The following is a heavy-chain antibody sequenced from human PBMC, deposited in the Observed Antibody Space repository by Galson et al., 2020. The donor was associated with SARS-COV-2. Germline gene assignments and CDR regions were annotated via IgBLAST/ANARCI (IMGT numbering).Heavy chain of an antibody. Sequence: SQTLSLTCAVSGTSISSGSYSWNWIRQQPGKGMEWIGYISHSGGTYYNPSLKSRVTISGDRSKNQFSLRLSSVTAADTAVYYCARLHYGEYAPEAFDIWGPGTMVTVAS. CDR3: ARLHYGEYAPEAFDI. V-gene: IGHV4-30-2*01. CDR2: ISHSGGT. J-gene: IGHJ3*02. D-gene: IGHD4-17*01. CDR1: GTSISSGSYS.